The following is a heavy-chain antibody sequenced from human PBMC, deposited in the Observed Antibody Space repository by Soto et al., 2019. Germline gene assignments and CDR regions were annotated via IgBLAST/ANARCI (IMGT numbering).Heavy chain of an antibody. CDR1: GYTFTGYY. V-gene: IGHV1-2*02. CDR3: ARTMRDGYNSLLFDY. CDR2: INPNSGGT. J-gene: IGHJ4*02. D-gene: IGHD5-12*01. Sequence: QVQLVQSGAEVKKPGASVKVSCKASGYTFTGYYMHWVRQAPGQGLEWMGWINPNSGGTNYAQKFQGRVTMTRDTSIRTAYMELSRLRSDDTAVYYCARTMRDGYNSLLFDYWGQGTLVTVSS.